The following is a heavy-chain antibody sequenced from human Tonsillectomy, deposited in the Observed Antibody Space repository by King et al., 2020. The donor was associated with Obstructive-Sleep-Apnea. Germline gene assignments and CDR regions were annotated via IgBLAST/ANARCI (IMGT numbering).Heavy chain of an antibody. J-gene: IGHJ6*02. Sequence: VQLVESGSELKRPGASVKVSCKASGYSFTYFAINWVRQAPGQGLEWMGWINTNTGNPTYGQGFTGRFVFSLDTSVSTAYVQISSLKAEDTAVYYCARPRPIGQGSYYFYGSDVWGQGTTVTVSS. CDR3: ARPRPIGQGSYYFYGSDV. V-gene: IGHV7-4-1*02. CDR1: GYSFTYFA. CDR2: INTNTGNP.